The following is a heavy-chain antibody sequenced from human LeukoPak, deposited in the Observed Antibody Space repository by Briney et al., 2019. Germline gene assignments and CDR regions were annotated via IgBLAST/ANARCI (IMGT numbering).Heavy chain of an antibody. J-gene: IGHJ4*02. CDR3: AKVLGYYGDFDY. V-gene: IGHV3-23*01. CDR2: ISTSGDST. D-gene: IGHD3-22*01. CDR1: GFTFNNYA. Sequence: PGGSLRLSCAASGFTFNNYAMTWVRQAPGKGLEWVSTISTSGDSTYYADSVKGRFTISRDNSKNTLYLHMNSLRAEDTAVYYCAKVLGYYGDFDYWGQGTLVTVSS.